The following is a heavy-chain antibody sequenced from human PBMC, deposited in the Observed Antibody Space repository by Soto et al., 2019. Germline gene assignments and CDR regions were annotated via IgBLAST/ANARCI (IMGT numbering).Heavy chain of an antibody. V-gene: IGHV4-59*08. CDR1: GGSISSYY. CDR2: IYYSGSI. D-gene: IGHD3-22*01. Sequence: SETLSLTCTVSGGSISSYYWSWIRQPPGKGLEWIGYIYYSGSINFNPSLKSRVTISVDTSKNQFSLRLTSVTAADTAVYYCARLYDSSGYWIFDYWGQGTLVTVSS. J-gene: IGHJ4*02. CDR3: ARLYDSSGYWIFDY.